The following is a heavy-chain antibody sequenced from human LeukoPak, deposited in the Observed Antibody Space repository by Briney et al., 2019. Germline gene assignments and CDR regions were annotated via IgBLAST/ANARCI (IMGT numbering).Heavy chain of an antibody. CDR3: ARERGIAAAGSGAYYYYMDV. D-gene: IGHD6-13*01. J-gene: IGHJ6*03. CDR1: GFTFSSYA. Sequence: GRSLRLSCAASGFTFSSYAMHWARQAPGKGLEWVAVISYDGSNKYYADSVKGRFTISRDNSKNTLYLQMNSLRAEDTAVYYCARERGIAAAGSGAYYYYMDVWGKGTTVTVSS. CDR2: ISYDGSNK. V-gene: IGHV3-30*01.